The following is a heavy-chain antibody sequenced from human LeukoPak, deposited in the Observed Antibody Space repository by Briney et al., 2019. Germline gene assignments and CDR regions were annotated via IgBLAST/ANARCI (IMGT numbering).Heavy chain of an antibody. CDR3: ARGPRNSSSYQYFQH. CDR2: ISSSSSYI. V-gene: IGHV3-21*01. Sequence: GGSLRLSCAASGFTFSTYSMNWVRQAPGKGLEWVSSISSSSSYIYYADSVKGRYTISRDNAKNSLYLQMNSLRAEDTAVYYCARGPRNSSSYQYFQHWGQGTLVTVSS. CDR1: GFTFSTYS. D-gene: IGHD6-13*01. J-gene: IGHJ1*01.